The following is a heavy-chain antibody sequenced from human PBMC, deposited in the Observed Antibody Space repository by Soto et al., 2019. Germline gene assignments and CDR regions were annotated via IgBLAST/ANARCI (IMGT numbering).Heavy chain of an antibody. V-gene: IGHV3-13*01. CDR2: IGTAGDT. CDR1: GFTFSSYD. CDR3: ARVSGDSGYDG. D-gene: IGHD5-12*01. J-gene: IGHJ4*02. Sequence: GGSLRLSCAASGFTFSSYDMHWVRQATGKGLEWVSAIGTAGDTYYPGSVKGRFTISRENAKNSLYLQMNSLRAGDTAVYYCARVSGDSGYDGWGQGTLVTVSS.